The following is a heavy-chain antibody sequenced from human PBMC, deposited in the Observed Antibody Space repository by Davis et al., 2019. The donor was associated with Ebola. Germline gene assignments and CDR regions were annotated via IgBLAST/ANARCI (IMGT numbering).Heavy chain of an antibody. CDR1: GFTFSSYA. CDR3: ARGPAATQSLDY. CDR2: ISYDGSNK. D-gene: IGHD2-2*01. J-gene: IGHJ4*02. Sequence: SCAASGFTFSSYAMHWVRQAPGKGLEWVAVISYDGSNKYYADSVKGRFTISRDNSKNTLYLQMNSLRAEDTAVYYCARGPAATQSLDYWGQGTLVTVSS. V-gene: IGHV3-30-3*01.